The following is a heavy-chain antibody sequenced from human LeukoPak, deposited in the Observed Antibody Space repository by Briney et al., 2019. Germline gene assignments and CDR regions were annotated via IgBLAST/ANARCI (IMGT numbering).Heavy chain of an antibody. CDR1: GFTFSSYA. CDR3: ARDGVYYYGSGSYLDY. V-gene: IGHV3-30*04. D-gene: IGHD3-10*01. J-gene: IGHJ4*02. CDR2: ISYDGSNK. Sequence: PGGSLRLSCAASGFTFSSYAMHWVRQAPGKGLEWVAVISYDGSNKYYADSVKGRFTISRDNSKNTLYLQMNSLTAEDTAVYYCARDGVYYYGSGSYLDYWGQGTLVTVSS.